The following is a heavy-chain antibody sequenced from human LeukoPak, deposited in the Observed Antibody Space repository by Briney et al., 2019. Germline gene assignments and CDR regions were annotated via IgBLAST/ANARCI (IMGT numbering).Heavy chain of an antibody. D-gene: IGHD3-3*01. Sequence: PSETLSLTCTVSGGSISSGSYYWSWIRQPAGKGLEWIGRIYTSGSTNYNPSLKSRVTISVDTSKNQFSLKLSSVTAADTAVYYCARDAGYYDFWSGYWVSLDYWGQGTLVTVSS. CDR2: IYTSGST. CDR3: ARDAGYYDFWSGYWVSLDY. V-gene: IGHV4-61*02. J-gene: IGHJ4*02. CDR1: GGSISSGSYY.